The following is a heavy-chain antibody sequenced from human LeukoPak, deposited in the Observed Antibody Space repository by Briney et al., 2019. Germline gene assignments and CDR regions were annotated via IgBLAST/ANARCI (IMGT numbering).Heavy chain of an antibody. CDR2: INPNSGGT. V-gene: IGHV1-2*02. CDR1: GYTFAAYY. J-gene: IGHJ4*02. D-gene: IGHD3-9*01. CDR3: ARGRPYYDILTGYYQPFDY. Sequence: ASVKVSCKASGYTFAAYYMYWVRQAPGQGLEWMGWINPNSGGTNYAQKFQGRVTMTRDASISTAYMELSRLRSDDTAVYYCARGRPYYDILTGYYQPFDYWGQGTLVTVSS.